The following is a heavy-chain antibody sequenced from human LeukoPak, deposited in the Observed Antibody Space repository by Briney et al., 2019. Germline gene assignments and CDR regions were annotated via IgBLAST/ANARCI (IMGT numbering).Heavy chain of an antibody. D-gene: IGHD3-22*01. Sequence: GGSLRLSCAASGFTFSGYAMHWIRQAPGKGLDYVSAISGNGGSTYYANSVKGRFTISRDNSKNTVYLQMGSLRAEDMAVYYYARSQASSGYYYDYWGQGTLVTVSS. J-gene: IGHJ4*02. CDR1: GFTFSGYA. V-gene: IGHV3-64*01. CDR3: ARSQASSGYYYDY. CDR2: ISGNGGST.